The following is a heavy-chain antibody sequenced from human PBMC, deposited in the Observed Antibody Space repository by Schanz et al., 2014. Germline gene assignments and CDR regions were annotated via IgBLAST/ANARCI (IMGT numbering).Heavy chain of an antibody. CDR2: VSSYDTTV. D-gene: IGHD3-3*01. CDR3: ARYGFRKFGVVYGLAV. Sequence: QVQLLESGGGLFKPGGSLRLSCAGSGFTFADYYMTWIRQAPGKGLEWISYVSSYDTTVSYADSVKGRFTISRDNAKNSVYLQKNSLRVEDTAVYYCARYGFRKFGVVYGLAVWGQGTTVTVS. J-gene: IGHJ6*02. CDR1: GFTFADYY. V-gene: IGHV3-11*01.